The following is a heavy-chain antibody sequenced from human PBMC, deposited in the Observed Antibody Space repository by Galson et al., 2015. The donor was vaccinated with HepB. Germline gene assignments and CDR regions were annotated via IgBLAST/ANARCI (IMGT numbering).Heavy chain of an antibody. V-gene: IGHV3-23*01. CDR1: GFTFSSYS. J-gene: IGHJ5*02. CDR2: ISGSGGST. CDR3: ARLHYSQAPNGRFDP. D-gene: IGHD2-21*01. Sequence: SLRLSCAASGFTFSSYSMSWVRQAPGKGLEWVSFISGSGGSTYYADSVKGRFTISRDNSENTLFLQMNSLRAEDTAVYYCARLHYSQAPNGRFDPWGQGTLVTVSS.